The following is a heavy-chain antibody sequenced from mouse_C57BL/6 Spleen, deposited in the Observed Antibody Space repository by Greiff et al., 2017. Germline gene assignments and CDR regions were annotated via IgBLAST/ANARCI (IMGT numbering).Heavy chain of an antibody. D-gene: IGHD2-1*01. CDR1: GFNIKDSY. V-gene: IGHV14-1*01. Sequence: VQLQQSGAELVRPGASVKLSCTASGFNIKDSYMHWVKQRPEQGLEWIGRIDPEDGDTEYAPKFQGKATMTAATSSNTAYLQLSSLTSEDTAVYYCTVHGNPFFDYWGQGTTLTVSS. CDR2: IDPEDGDT. CDR3: TVHGNPFFDY. J-gene: IGHJ2*01.